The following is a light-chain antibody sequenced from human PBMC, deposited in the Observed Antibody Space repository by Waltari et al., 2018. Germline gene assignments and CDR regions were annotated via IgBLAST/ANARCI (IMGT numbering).Light chain of an antibody. CDR3: CSYTGTYTHWV. CDR2: DVS. J-gene: IGLJ3*02. Sequence: QSALTQPRPVSGSPGQSVPLSCTGTSNDVGAYNYVPWTQQHPGKAPKLMIYDVSKRPSGVPYRFSASKSGNTASLTISGLQAEDEADYYCCSYTGTYTHWVFGGGTKLTVL. V-gene: IGLV2-11*01. CDR1: SNDVGAYNY.